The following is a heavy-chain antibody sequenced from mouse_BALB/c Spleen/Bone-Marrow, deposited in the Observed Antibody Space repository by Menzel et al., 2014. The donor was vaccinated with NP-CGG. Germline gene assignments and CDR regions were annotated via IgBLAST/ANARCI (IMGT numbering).Heavy chain of an antibody. Sequence: QVHVKQSGAELVKPGASVKLSCKASGYTFTSYYMYWVKQRPGQGLEWIGEINPSYGGTNFNEKFKSKATLTVDKSSSTAYMQLSSLTSEDSAVYYCTREGDSPFAYWGQGTLVTVSA. D-gene: IGHD2-13*01. CDR3: TREGDSPFAY. V-gene: IGHV1S81*02. J-gene: IGHJ3*01. CDR1: GYTFTSYY. CDR2: INPSYGGT.